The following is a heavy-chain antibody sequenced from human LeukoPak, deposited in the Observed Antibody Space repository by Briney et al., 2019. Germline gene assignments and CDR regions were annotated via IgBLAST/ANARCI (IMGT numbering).Heavy chain of an antibody. V-gene: IGHV1-2*02. Sequence: ASVKVSCKASGYTFTGYYMHWVRQAPGQGLEWMGWINPNSGGTNYAQKFQGRVTMTRDTAISTAYMELSRLRSDATAVYYCARIGYCSGTRCDFFGFQHWGQGALVTVSS. D-gene: IGHD2-15*01. J-gene: IGHJ1*01. CDR2: INPNSGGT. CDR3: ARIGYCSGTRCDFFGFQH. CDR1: GYTFTGYY.